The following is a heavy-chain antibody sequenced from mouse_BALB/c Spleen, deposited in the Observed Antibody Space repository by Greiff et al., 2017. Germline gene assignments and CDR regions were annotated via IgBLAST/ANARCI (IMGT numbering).Heavy chain of an antibody. D-gene: IGHD4-1*01. V-gene: IGHV3-6*02. CDR1: GYSITSGYY. CDR2: ISYDGSN. J-gene: IGHJ3*01. Sequence: EVQVVESGPGLVKPSQSLSLTCSVTGYSITSGYYWNWIRQFPGNKLEWMGYISYDGSNNYNPSLKNRISITRDTSKNQFFLKLNSVTTEDTATYYCARELGRAWFAYWGQGTLVTVSA. CDR3: ARELGRAWFAY.